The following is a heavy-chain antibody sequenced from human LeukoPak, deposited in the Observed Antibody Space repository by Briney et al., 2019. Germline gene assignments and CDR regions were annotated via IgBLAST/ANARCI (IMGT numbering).Heavy chain of an antibody. V-gene: IGHV4-59*08. CDR2: IYYSGST. D-gene: IGHD6-19*01. CDR3: ARVAVAGWIDY. Sequence: SETLSLTCTVSGGSISSYYWSWIRQPPGKGLEWIGYIYYSGSTSYNPSLKSRVTISVDTSKNQFSLKLSSVTAADTAVYYCARVAVAGWIDYWGQGTLVTVSS. J-gene: IGHJ4*02. CDR1: GGSISSYY.